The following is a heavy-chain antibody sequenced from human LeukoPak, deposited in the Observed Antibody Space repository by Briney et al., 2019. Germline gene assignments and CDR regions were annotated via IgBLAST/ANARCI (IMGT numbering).Heavy chain of an antibody. J-gene: IGHJ4*02. CDR2: IYTSGST. CDR1: GDSISSGNYY. V-gene: IGHV4-61*02. Sequence: PSETLSLTCAVSGDSISSGNYYWRWIRQPAGKGLEWIGRIYTSGSTNYNPSLKSRVTISVDTSKNQFSLRLNSVTATDTAMYYCARGPYSYDSSGCFDYWGQGALVTVSS. CDR3: ARGPYSYDSSGCFDY. D-gene: IGHD3-22*01.